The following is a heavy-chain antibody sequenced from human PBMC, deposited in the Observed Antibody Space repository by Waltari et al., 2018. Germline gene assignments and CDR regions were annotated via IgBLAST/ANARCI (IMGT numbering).Heavy chain of an antibody. CDR3: AREIYGGNSRPFDY. Sequence: QVQLQESGPGLMKPSETLSLTCTVSGGSMDHYFWHWIRQPPGKGLEWIGYINYNGNTDYNPSLQGRVTISVDTSRCQFSLNLRSVTAADTAVYFCAREIYGGNSRPFDYWGQGTLVTVSS. CDR2: INYNGNT. D-gene: IGHD2-21*02. CDR1: GGSMDHYF. J-gene: IGHJ4*02. V-gene: IGHV4-59*01.